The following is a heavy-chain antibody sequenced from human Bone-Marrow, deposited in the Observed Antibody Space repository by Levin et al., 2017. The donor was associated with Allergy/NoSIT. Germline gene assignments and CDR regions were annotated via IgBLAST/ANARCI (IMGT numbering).Heavy chain of an antibody. D-gene: IGHD3-16*01. CDR1: GFTFSSYA. J-gene: IGHJ3*02. V-gene: IGHV3-23*01. CDR3: AKDPRTYTFGGVIFGGCDI. CDR2: ISGSGGST. Sequence: SCAASGFTFSSYAMSWVRQAPGKGLEWVSAISGSGGSTYYADSVKGRFTISRDNSKNTLYLQMNSLRAEDTAVYYCAKDPRTYTFGGVIFGGCDIWGQGTMVTVSS.